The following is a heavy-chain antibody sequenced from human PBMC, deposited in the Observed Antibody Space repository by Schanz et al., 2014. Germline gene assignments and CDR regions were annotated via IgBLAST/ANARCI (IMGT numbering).Heavy chain of an antibody. CDR3: AKERIAAAWTFDY. D-gene: IGHD6-13*01. CDR1: GFIFDDHA. J-gene: IGHJ4*02. V-gene: IGHV3-9*01. Sequence: EVQLVESGGGLVQPGESLRLSCAASGFIFDDHAMHWVRQVPGKGLEWVSGISWNSGNIAYADSVKGRFTISRDNAKNSLYLQMNSLRAEDTAVYYCAKERIAAAWTFDYWGQGTLVTVSS. CDR2: ISWNSGNI.